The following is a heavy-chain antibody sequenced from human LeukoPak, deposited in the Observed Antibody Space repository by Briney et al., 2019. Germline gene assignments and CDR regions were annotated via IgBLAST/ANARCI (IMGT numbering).Heavy chain of an antibody. CDR1: GFTFSSYA. CDR2: ISYDGSNK. D-gene: IGHD3-16*02. Sequence: PGGSLRLSCAASGFTFSSYAMHWVRQAPGKGLEWVAVISYDGSNKYYADSVKGRFTISRDNSKNTLYLQMNSLRAEDTAVYYCARGVNGWFDPWGQGTLVTVSS. J-gene: IGHJ5*02. CDR3: ARGVNGWFDP. V-gene: IGHV3-30*04.